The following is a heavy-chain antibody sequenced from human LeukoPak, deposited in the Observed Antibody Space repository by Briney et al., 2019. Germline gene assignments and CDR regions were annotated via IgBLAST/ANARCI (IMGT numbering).Heavy chain of an antibody. Sequence: TSETLSLTCTVSGGSISSSSYSWGWIRQPPGKGLEWIGSIYCSGSTYYNPSLKSRVTISVDTSKNQFSLKLSSVTAADTAVYYCARLGWGYYDSSGYYVSYWGQGTLVTVSS. D-gene: IGHD3-22*01. CDR1: GGSISSSSYS. CDR2: IYCSGST. J-gene: IGHJ4*02. V-gene: IGHV4-39*01. CDR3: ARLGWGYYDSSGYYVSY.